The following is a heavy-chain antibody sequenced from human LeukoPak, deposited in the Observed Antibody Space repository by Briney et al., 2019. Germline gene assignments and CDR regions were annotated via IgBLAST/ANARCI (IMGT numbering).Heavy chain of an antibody. J-gene: IGHJ3*02. CDR1: GFSLTSSW. CDR3: ARDWPSGWQQLPDYDAVDI. Sequence: GGSLRLSCAASGFSLTSSWMHWVRQPPGKGLEWVSLIDRDGTRPGYADSVKGRFTISRDSARNTLYLQMNSLRAEDTAVYYCARDWPSGWQQLPDYDAVDIWGQGTMVTVSS. D-gene: IGHD6-13*01. CDR2: IDRDGTRP. V-gene: IGHV3-74*01.